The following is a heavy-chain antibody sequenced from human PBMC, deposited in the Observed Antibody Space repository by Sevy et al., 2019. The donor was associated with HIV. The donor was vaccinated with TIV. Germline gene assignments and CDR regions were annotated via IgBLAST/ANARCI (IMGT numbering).Heavy chain of an antibody. CDR2: ISNSGSTI. CDR1: KFTFSDYY. Sequence: GGSLRLSCAASKFTFSDYYMSWIRQAPGMGLEWVSYISNSGSTIYYADSVKGRFTISRDNAQSSMYLQMNRLRAEDTAVYYCAREGDLRYFDFWGRSTLVTVSS. CDR3: AREGDLRYFDF. D-gene: IGHD3-10*01. J-gene: IGHJ2*01. V-gene: IGHV3-11*01.